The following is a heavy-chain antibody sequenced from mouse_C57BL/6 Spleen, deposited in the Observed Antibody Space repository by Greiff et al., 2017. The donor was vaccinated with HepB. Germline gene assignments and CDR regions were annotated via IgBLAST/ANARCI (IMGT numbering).Heavy chain of an antibody. CDR3: ILYDYDPYFDV. V-gene: IGHV1-64*01. J-gene: IGHJ1*03. Sequence: QVQLKQPGAELVKPGALVKLSCKASGYTFTSYWMHWVKQRPGQGLEWIGMIHPNSGITNYNEKFKSKATLTVDKSSSTAYMQLSSLTSEDSAVYYCILYDYDPYFDVWGTGTTVTVSS. CDR2: IHPNSGIT. D-gene: IGHD2-4*01. CDR1: GYTFTSYW.